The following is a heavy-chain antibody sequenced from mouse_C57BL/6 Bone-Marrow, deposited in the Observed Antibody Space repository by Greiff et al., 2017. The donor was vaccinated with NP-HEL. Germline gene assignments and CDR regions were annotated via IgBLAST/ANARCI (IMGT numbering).Heavy chain of an antibody. J-gene: IGHJ2*01. V-gene: IGHV1-63*01. CDR2: IYPGGGYT. Sequence: QVQLQQSGAELVRPGTSVKMSCKASGYTFTNYWIGWAKQRPGHGLEWIGDIYPGGGYTNYNEKFKGKATLTADKSSSTAYMQFSSLTSEDSAIYYCARSGPYYYGSSQYYFDYWGQGTTLTVSS. D-gene: IGHD1-1*01. CDR3: ARSGPYYYGSSQYYFDY. CDR1: GYTFTNYW.